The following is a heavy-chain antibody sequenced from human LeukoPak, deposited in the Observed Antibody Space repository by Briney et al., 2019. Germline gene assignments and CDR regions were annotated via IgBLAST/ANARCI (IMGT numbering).Heavy chain of an antibody. Sequence: GGTLRLSCAASGFTFSSYAMHWVRQAPGKGLEWVALISYDGSNKYYADSVKGRFTISRDNSKNTLYLRMNSLRAEDTAVYYCAKDLDRFGEFPQFDYWGQGTLVTVSS. D-gene: IGHD3-10*01. J-gene: IGHJ4*02. V-gene: IGHV3-30*04. CDR1: GFTFSSYA. CDR3: AKDLDRFGEFPQFDY. CDR2: ISYDGSNK.